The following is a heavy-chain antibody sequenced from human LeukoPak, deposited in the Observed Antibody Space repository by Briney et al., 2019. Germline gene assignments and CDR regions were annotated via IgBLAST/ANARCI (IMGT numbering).Heavy chain of an antibody. Sequence: GGSLRLSCAASGFTFSDYYMSWIRQAPGKGLEWVSHISSSSSYTNYADSVKGRFTISRDNAKNSLYLQMNSLRAEDTAVYYCARDSRDYYGSGSYDYWGQGTLVTVSS. CDR2: ISSSSSYT. CDR1: GFTFSDYY. D-gene: IGHD3-10*01. CDR3: ARDSRDYYGSGSYDY. V-gene: IGHV3-11*05. J-gene: IGHJ4*02.